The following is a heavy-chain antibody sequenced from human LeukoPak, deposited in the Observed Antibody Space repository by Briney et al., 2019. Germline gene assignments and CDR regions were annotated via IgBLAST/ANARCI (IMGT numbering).Heavy chain of an antibody. CDR2: INPNSGGT. CDR1: GYTFTGYY. Sequence: ASVKVSCKASGYTFTGYYMHWVRQAPGQGLEWMGWINPNSGGTNYAQKFQGWVTMTRDTSISTAYMELSRLRSDDTAVYYCARGGYSGSYIYWYFDLWGRGTLVTVSS. D-gene: IGHD1-26*01. V-gene: IGHV1-2*04. CDR3: ARGGYSGSYIYWYFDL. J-gene: IGHJ2*01.